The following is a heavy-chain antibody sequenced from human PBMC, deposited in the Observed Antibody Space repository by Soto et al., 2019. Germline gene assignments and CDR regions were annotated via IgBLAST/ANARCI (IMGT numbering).Heavy chain of an antibody. Sequence: SETLSLTCTVSGGSISSSSYYWGWIRQPPGKGLEWIGSIYYSGSTYYNPSLKSRVTISVDTSKNQFSLKLSSVTAADTAVYYCARLGLVAEMATILLIDYWGQGTLVTV. CDR2: IYYSGST. V-gene: IGHV4-39*01. J-gene: IGHJ4*02. CDR1: GGSISSSSYY. D-gene: IGHD5-12*01. CDR3: ARLGLVAEMATILLIDY.